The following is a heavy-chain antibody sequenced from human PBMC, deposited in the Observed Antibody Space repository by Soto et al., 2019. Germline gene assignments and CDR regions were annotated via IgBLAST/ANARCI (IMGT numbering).Heavy chain of an antibody. CDR2: ISYDGSNK. V-gene: IGHV3-30*18. J-gene: IGHJ5*02. CDR3: AQDRTAILAEVSWLES. D-gene: IGHD5-12*01. CDR1: GFTFNSHG. Sequence: QVLLVESGGGVVQPGGSRTLSCVGSGFTFNSHGMHWVRQAPGKGLEWVAVISYDGSNKYYEESVKGRFTISRDNSRNTVYLQLNSLRAEDTALYYCAQDRTAILAEVSWLESWGQGTLVTVSA.